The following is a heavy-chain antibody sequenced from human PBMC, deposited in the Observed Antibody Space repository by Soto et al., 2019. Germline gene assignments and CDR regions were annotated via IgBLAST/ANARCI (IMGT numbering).Heavy chain of an antibody. CDR1: GGSISSYY. CDR3: ARQDGDDHGDYLIDY. V-gene: IGHV4-59*08. J-gene: IGHJ4*02. CDR2: IYDSGST. Sequence: PSETLSLTCTVSGGSISSYYWSWIRQPPGKGLEWIGYIYDSGSTNYNPSLKSRVTISVDTSKNQFSLKLSSVTAADTAVYYCARQDGDDHGDYLIDYWGQGTLVTVSS. D-gene: IGHD4-17*01.